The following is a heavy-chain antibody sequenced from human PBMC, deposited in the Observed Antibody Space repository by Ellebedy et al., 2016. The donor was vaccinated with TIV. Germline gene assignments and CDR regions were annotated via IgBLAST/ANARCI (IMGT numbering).Heavy chain of an antibody. J-gene: IGHJ3*02. CDR1: GFTFSSYA. Sequence: GESLKISCAASGFTFSSYAMSWVRQAPGKGLEWVSAISGSGGSTYYADSVKGRFTISRDNSKNTLYLQMNSLRAEDTAVYYCAKDGTSGEYSSGWYGYDAFDIWGQGTMVTVSS. CDR3: AKDGTSGEYSSGWYGYDAFDI. D-gene: IGHD6-19*01. CDR2: ISGSGGST. V-gene: IGHV3-23*01.